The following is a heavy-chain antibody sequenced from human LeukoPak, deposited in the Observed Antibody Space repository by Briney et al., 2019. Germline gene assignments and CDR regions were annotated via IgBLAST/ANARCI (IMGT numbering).Heavy chain of an antibody. CDR1: GGSISGQY. CDR3: ARVGDTSGYYYNFDY. Sequence: SETLSLTCNVSGGSISGQYWSWIRQPPGKALEWIAYIHYSGSTNYNPSLKSRVTISVDTSKNQFSLKVNSVTAADTAVYYCARVGDTSGYYYNFDYWGQGTLVTVSS. CDR2: IHYSGST. J-gene: IGHJ4*02. D-gene: IGHD3-22*01. V-gene: IGHV4-59*11.